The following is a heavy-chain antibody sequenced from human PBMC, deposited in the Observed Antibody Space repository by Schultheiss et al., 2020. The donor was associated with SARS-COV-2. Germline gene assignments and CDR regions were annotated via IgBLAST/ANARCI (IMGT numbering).Heavy chain of an antibody. CDR3: ARLKGGSYGDKGWFDP. CDR1: GFTVSSNY. D-gene: IGHD4-17*01. V-gene: IGHV3-53*04. J-gene: IGHJ5*02. Sequence: GGSLRLSCAASGFTVSSNYMSWVRQAPGKGLEWVSVIYSGGSTYYADSVKGRFTISRHNSKNTLYLQMNSLRAEDTAVYYCARLKGGSYGDKGWFDPWGQGTLVTVSS. CDR2: IYSGGST.